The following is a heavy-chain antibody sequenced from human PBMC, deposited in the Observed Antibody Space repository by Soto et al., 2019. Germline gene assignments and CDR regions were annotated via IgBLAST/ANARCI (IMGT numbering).Heavy chain of an antibody. CDR2: INAGNGNT. Sequence: QVQLVQSGAEEKKPGASVKVSCKASGYTFTSYAMHWVRQAPGQRLEWMGWINAGNGNTKYSQKFQGRVTITRDTSASTAYMELRSLRSEDTAVYYCARSVIRFLEWLPQTHGMDVWGQGTTVTVSS. V-gene: IGHV1-3*05. CDR3: ARSVIRFLEWLPQTHGMDV. CDR1: GYTFTSYA. J-gene: IGHJ6*02. D-gene: IGHD3-3*01.